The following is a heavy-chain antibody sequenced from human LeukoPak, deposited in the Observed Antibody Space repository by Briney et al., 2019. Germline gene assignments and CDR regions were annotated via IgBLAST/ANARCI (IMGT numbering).Heavy chain of an antibody. V-gene: IGHV3-7*03. J-gene: IGHJ3*02. CDR1: EFTFSSYW. CDR2: IKQDGSEK. Sequence: PGGSLRLSCAASEFTFSSYWMSWVRQAPGKGLEWVANIKQDGSEKFYVDSVKGRFTISRDNAKNSLYLQMNSLIAEDTAVYYCAGTLYSGYGLGSLGAFDIWGQGTMVTVSS. D-gene: IGHD5-12*01. CDR3: AGTLYSGYGLGSLGAFDI.